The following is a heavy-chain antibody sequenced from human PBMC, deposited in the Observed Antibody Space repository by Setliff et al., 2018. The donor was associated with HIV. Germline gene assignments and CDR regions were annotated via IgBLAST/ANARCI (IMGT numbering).Heavy chain of an antibody. V-gene: IGHV4-61*02. CDR1: GGSISSGSYY. Sequence: TSETLSLTCTVSGGSISSGSYYWSWIRQPAGKGLEWIGRIYTSGRTNYNPSLKSRVTISVDTSKNQFSLKLSSVTAADTAVYYCAREDCSSTSCTIGGYYYYYMDVWGKGTTVTVS. J-gene: IGHJ6*03. D-gene: IGHD2-2*01. CDR3: AREDCSSTSCTIGGYYYYYMDV. CDR2: IYTSGRT.